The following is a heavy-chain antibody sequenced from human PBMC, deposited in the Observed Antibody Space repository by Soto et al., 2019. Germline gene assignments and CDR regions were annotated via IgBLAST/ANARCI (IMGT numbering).Heavy chain of an antibody. CDR1: GGSISGGDYC. CDR2: IYYSGST. CDR3: ARVPIMITFGGVIPNGPIDY. Sequence: SETLSLTCSVSGGSISGGDYCWSWIRQPPGKGLEWIGYIYYSGSTYYNPSLKSRVTISVDTSKNQFSLKLSSVTAADTAVYYCARVPIMITFGGVIPNGPIDYWGQGTLVTVSS. J-gene: IGHJ4*02. V-gene: IGHV4-30-4*01. D-gene: IGHD3-16*02.